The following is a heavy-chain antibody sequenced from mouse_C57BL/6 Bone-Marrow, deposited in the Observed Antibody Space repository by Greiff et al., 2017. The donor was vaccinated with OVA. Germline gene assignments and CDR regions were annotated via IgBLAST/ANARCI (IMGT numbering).Heavy chain of an antibody. J-gene: IGHJ2*01. CDR2: IRNKANGYTT. CDR3: ARYPPTMVTTVFDY. D-gene: IGHD2-9*01. V-gene: IGHV7-3*01. Sequence: EVKVVESGGGLVQPGGSLSLSCAASGFTFTDYYMSWVRQPPGKALEWLGFIRNKANGYTTEYSASVKGRFTISRDNSQSILYLQMNALRAEDSATYYCARYPPTMVTTVFDYWGQGTTLTVSS. CDR1: GFTFTDYY.